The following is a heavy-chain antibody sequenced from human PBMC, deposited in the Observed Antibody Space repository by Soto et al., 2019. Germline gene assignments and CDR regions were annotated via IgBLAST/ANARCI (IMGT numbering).Heavy chain of an antibody. Sequence: QVQLVESGGGVVQPGRSLRLSCAASGFTFSSYGMHWVRQAPGKGLEWVAVISYDGSNKYYADSVKGRFTISRDNSKNTLYLQMNSLRAEDTAVYYWAKDLKQWQYYYYYGMDVWGQGTTVTVSS. CDR2: ISYDGSNK. CDR1: GFTFSSYG. CDR3: AKDLKQWQYYYYYGMDV. V-gene: IGHV3-30*18. D-gene: IGHD6-19*01. J-gene: IGHJ6*02.